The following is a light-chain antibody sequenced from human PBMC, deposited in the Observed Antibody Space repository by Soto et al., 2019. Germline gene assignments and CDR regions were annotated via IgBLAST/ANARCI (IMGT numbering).Light chain of an antibody. J-gene: IGLJ2*01. CDR1: SSDVGGYNY. CDR3: SSYTSSSIVV. V-gene: IGLV2-14*01. CDR2: EVS. Sequence: QSALTQPASVSGSPGQSITISCTGTSSDVGGYNYVSWYQQHTGKAPKLMIYEVSNRPSGVSNRFSGSKSGNTASLTISELQAEDEADYYCSSYTSSSIVVFGGGTKLTVL.